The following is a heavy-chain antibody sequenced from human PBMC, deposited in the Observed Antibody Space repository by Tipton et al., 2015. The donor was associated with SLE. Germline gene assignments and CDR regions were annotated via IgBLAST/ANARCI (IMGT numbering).Heavy chain of an antibody. CDR1: GGSISSYY. CDR2: IYYSGST. J-gene: IGHJ3*02. D-gene: IGHD6-19*01. V-gene: IGHV4-59*01. CDR3: ARVNSGWHGHDAFDI. Sequence: TLSLTCTVSGGSISSYYWSWIRQPPGKGLEWIGYIYYSGSTSYNPSLKSRVTISVDTSKNQFSLKLSSVTAADTAVYYCARVNSGWHGHDAFDIWGQGTMVTVSS.